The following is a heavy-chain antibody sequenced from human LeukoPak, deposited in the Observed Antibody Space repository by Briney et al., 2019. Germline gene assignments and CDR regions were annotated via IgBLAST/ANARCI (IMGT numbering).Heavy chain of an antibody. CDR1: GFTFSSYE. Sequence: GGSLRLSCAASGFTFSSYEMNWVRQAPGKGLEWASYISSSGSTIYYADSVKGRFTISRDNAKNSLYLQMNSLRAEDTAVYYCASDSSPGNYWGQGTLVTVSS. V-gene: IGHV3-48*03. J-gene: IGHJ4*02. CDR3: ASDSSPGNY. CDR2: ISSSGSTI. D-gene: IGHD6-6*01.